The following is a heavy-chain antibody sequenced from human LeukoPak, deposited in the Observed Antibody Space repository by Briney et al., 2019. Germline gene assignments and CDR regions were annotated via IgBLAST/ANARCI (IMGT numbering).Heavy chain of an antibody. D-gene: IGHD5-18*01. CDR2: ISYDGSNK. V-gene: IGHV3-30*18. J-gene: IGHJ3*02. CDR1: GFTFSSYG. Sequence: GRSLRLSCAASGFTFSSYGMHWVRQAPGKGLEWVADISYDGSNKYYADSVKGRFTISRDNSKNTLYLQMNSLRAEDTAVYYCAKNSYGYVDAFDIWGQGTMVTVSS. CDR3: AKNSYGYVDAFDI.